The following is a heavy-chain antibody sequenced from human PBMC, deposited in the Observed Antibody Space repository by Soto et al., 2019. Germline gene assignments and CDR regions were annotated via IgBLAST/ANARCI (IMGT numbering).Heavy chain of an antibody. J-gene: IGHJ4*02. CDR1: GFSFSTYS. CDR2: ISRNSRTR. CDR3: ARDYSSYGPFDY. V-gene: IGHV3-48*01. D-gene: IGHD5-18*01. Sequence: GGSLRLSCAASGFSFSTYSMNWVRQAPGKGLEWVSYISRNSRTRYYADSVKGRFTISRDNAKNSLYLQMNSLRAEDTAVYYCARDYSSYGPFDYWGQGTLVTVSS.